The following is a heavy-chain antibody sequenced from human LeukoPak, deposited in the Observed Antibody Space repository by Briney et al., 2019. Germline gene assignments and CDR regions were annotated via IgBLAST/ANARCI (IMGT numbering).Heavy chain of an antibody. J-gene: IGHJ4*02. CDR3: ASGSSALDY. CDR2: IIPIFGTA. D-gene: IGHD1-26*01. Sequence: ASVKVSCKASGVTFSTYAISWVRQAPGQGLEWMGGIIPIFGTANYAHKFQGRVTMTRDTSTSTVYMELSSLRSEDTAVYYCASGSSALDYWGQGTLVTVSS. V-gene: IGHV1-69*05. CDR1: GVTFSTYA.